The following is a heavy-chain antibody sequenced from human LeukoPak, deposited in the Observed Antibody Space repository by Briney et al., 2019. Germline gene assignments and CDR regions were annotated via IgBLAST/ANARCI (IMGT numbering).Heavy chain of an antibody. CDR1: GFTFTRSA. V-gene: IGHV3-23*01. CDR2: ITNSGGGT. Sequence: GGSLRLSCKASGFTFTRSAMGWVRQAPGKGLGWVSCITNSGGGTYYADSVKGRFTISRDNSKNTLYLQMNSLRAEDTAVYYCAKDLWTDSSGWNYFDYWGQGTLVTVSS. J-gene: IGHJ4*02. D-gene: IGHD6-19*01. CDR3: AKDLWTDSSGWNYFDY.